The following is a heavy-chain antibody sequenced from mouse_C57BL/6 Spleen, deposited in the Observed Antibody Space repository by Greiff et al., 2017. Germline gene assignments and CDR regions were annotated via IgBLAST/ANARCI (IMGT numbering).Heavy chain of an antibody. J-gene: IGHJ4*01. V-gene: IGHV1-66*01. Sequence: VQLKESGPELVKPGASVKISCKASGYSFTSYYIHWVKQRPGQGLEWIGWIYPGSGNTKYNEKFKGKATLTADTSSSTAYMQLSSLTSEDSAVYYCASPIYYDYDGYAMDYWGQGTSVTVSS. CDR1: GYSFTSYY. CDR3: ASPIYYDYDGYAMDY. D-gene: IGHD2-4*01. CDR2: IYPGSGNT.